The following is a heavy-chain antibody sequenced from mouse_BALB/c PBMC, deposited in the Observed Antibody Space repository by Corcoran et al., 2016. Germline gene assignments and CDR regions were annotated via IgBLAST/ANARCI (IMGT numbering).Heavy chain of an antibody. V-gene: IGHV14-3*02. CDR2: IDPANGNT. J-gene: IGHJ4*01. Sequence: EVQLQQSGAELVKPGASVKLSCTASGFNIKDTYMHWVKQRPEQGLEWIGRIDPANGNTKYDPKFQGKATITADTSSNTAYLQLSSLTSEDTAVYYWASDGYGAMDYWGQGTSVTVSS. D-gene: IGHD2-3*01. CDR3: ASDGYGAMDY. CDR1: GFNIKDTY.